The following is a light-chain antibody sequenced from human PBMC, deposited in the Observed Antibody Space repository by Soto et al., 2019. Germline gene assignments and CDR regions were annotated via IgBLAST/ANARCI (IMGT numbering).Light chain of an antibody. Sequence: QSVLTQPPSASGTPGQRVTVSCSGSISNVGSNNVNWYQQLPGTAPKLLIYGDDQRPSGVPARFSGSKSGTSAALAISGLQSGDEGDYFCAAWDNSLSGHYVFXTGTKVTVL. J-gene: IGLJ1*01. CDR1: ISNVGSNN. V-gene: IGLV1-44*01. CDR3: AAWDNSLSGHYV. CDR2: GDD.